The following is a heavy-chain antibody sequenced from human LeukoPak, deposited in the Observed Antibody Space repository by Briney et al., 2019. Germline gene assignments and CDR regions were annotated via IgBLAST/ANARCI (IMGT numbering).Heavy chain of an antibody. CDR1: GFTFRSYE. D-gene: IGHD3-3*01. V-gene: IGHV3-48*03. J-gene: IGHJ4*02. Sequence: QTGGSLRLSCEDSGFTFRSYEMNWVRQAPGKGLEWIAYISSSGSAFSYADSLKSRFTIARDNAKNSVYLEMNSLRADDTAVYYCARSARLMKGVVEVTALDDWGQGTLVTVSS. CDR2: ISSSGSAF. CDR3: ARSARLMKGVVEVTALDD.